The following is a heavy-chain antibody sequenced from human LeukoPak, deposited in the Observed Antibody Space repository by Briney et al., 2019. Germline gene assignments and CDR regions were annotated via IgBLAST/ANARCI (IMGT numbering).Heavy chain of an antibody. CDR2: INSDGSST. Sequence: PGRSLRLSCAASGFTFSSYWMHWVRQAPGKGLVWVSRINSDGSSTSYADSVKGRFTISRDNAKNTLYLQMNSLRAEDTAVYYCARAGPGSGFDYWGQGTLVTVSS. CDR1: GFTFSSYW. J-gene: IGHJ4*02. CDR3: ARAGPGSGFDY. V-gene: IGHV3-74*01. D-gene: IGHD1-1*01.